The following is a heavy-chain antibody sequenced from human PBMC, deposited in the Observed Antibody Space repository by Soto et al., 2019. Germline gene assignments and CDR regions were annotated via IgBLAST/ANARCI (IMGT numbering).Heavy chain of an antibody. J-gene: IGHJ6*02. V-gene: IGHV4-59*01. Sequence: QVQLQESGPGLVKPSETLSLTCTVSGGSISRYYWSWIRQPPGKGLEWIGYIYYSGSTNYNPSLKSRVTISVDTSKNQFSLKLSSVTAADTAVYYCARDRYYGSGSLYYYGMDVWGQGTTVTVSS. CDR2: IYYSGST. CDR3: ARDRYYGSGSLYYYGMDV. D-gene: IGHD3-10*01. CDR1: GGSISRYY.